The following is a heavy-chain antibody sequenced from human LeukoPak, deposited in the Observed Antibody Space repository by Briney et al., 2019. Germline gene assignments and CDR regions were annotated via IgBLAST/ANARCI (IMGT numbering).Heavy chain of an antibody. Sequence: GGSLRLSCAASGFTFSSYWMSWVRQAPGKGLEWVANIKKDGSEKYYVDSVKGRFTVSRDNSKNTLFLQMSSLRAEDTAIYYCAKEPNHSSGYWDYWGQGTLVTVSS. D-gene: IGHD3-22*01. CDR3: AKEPNHSSGYWDY. CDR1: GFTFSSYW. V-gene: IGHV3-7*03. J-gene: IGHJ4*02. CDR2: IKKDGSEK.